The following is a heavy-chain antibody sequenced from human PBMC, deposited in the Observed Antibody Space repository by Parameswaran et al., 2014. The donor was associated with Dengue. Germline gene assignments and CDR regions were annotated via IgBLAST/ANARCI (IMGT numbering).Heavy chain of an antibody. V-gene: IGHV3-43*02. Sequence: PGKGLEWVSLISGDGGSTYYADSVKGRFTISRDNSKNSLYLQMNSLRTEDTALYYCAKDRKGLLEGENWFDPWGQGTLVTVSS. D-gene: IGHD3-16*01. J-gene: IGHJ5*02. CDR3: AKDRKGLLEGENWFDP. CDR2: ISGDGGST.